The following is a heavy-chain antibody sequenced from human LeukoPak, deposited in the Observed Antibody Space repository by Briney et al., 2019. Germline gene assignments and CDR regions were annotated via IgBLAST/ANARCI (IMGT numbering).Heavy chain of an antibody. J-gene: IGHJ4*02. Sequence: SETLSLTCTVSGGSISSYYWSWIRQPPGKGLEWIGYIYYSGSTNYNPSLKSRVTISVDTSKNQFSLKLSSVTAADTAVYYCARTYSGSYLEDYWGQGTLVTVSS. CDR3: ARTYSGSYLEDY. V-gene: IGHV4-59*08. D-gene: IGHD1-26*01. CDR1: GGSISSYY. CDR2: IYYSGST.